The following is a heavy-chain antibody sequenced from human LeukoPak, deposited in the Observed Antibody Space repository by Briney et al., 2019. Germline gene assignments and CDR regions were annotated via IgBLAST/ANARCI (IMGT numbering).Heavy chain of an antibody. J-gene: IGHJ4*02. CDR2: IYTSGST. CDR1: GGSISSGSYY. V-gene: IGHV4-61*02. D-gene: IGHD1-1*01. CDR3: ARVTERPYYFDY. Sequence: PSETLSLTCTVSGGSISSGSYYWSWIPQPPGKGLEWIGRIYTSGSTNYNPSLKSRVTISVDTSKNQFSLKLSSVTAADTAVYYCARVTERPYYFDYWGQGTLVTVSS.